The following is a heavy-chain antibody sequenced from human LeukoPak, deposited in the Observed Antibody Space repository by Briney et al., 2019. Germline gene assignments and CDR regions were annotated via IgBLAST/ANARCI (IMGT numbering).Heavy chain of an antibody. CDR1: GFTFSTYS. CDR3: ARGKSYDSSGYYYVLDY. CDR2: ISSSSGTI. Sequence: GGSLRHSCAASGFTFSTYSMNWVRQAPGKRLEWVSYISSSSGTIYNADSVKGRFTTSRDNAKNSLYLQMNSLRAEDTAVYYCARGKSYDSSGYYYVLDYWGQGTLVTVSS. D-gene: IGHD3-22*01. V-gene: IGHV3-48*04. J-gene: IGHJ4*02.